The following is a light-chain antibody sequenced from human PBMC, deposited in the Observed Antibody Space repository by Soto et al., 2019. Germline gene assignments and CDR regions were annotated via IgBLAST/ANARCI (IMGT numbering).Light chain of an antibody. CDR3: MQGTHWPWT. CDR1: QSPLYSDGNTY. J-gene: IGKJ1*01. Sequence: DVVMTQSPLSLPVTLGQPASISCRSSQSPLYSDGNTYLSWFQQRPGQSPRRLIYKGSNRDSGVPDRFSGSGSGTDFTLKISRVEAEDVGVYYCMQGTHWPWTFGQGTKVEIK. CDR2: KGS. V-gene: IGKV2-30*01.